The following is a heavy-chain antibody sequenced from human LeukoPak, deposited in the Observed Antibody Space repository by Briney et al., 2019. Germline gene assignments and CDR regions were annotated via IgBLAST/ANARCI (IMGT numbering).Heavy chain of an antibody. CDR1: GFTFSSYG. CDR2: IRYDGSNK. J-gene: IGHJ4*02. D-gene: IGHD3-10*01. V-gene: IGHV3-30*02. CDR3: AKDLYGSGSYQIRLFDY. Sequence: GGSLRLSCAASGFTFSSYGMHWVRQAPGKGLEWVAFIRYDGSNKFYADSVKGRFTISRNNSKNTLYLQMNSLRVEDTAVYYCAKDLYGSGSYQIRLFDYWGQGTLVTVSS.